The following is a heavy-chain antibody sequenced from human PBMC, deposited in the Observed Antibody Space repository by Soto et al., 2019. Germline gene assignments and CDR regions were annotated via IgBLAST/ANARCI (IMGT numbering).Heavy chain of an antibody. J-gene: IGHJ4*02. D-gene: IGHD4-17*01. CDR2: TRNKANSYST. CDR3: ARVALSGDPRNYSDY. V-gene: IGHV3-72*01. Sequence: ESGGGLVQPGGSLRLSCAASGFTFSDHYMDWVRQAPGKGLEWVGRTRNKANSYSTEYAASVKGRFNISRDDSKNSLYLQMNSLKTEDTAVYYCARVALSGDPRNYSDYWGQGTLVTVSS. CDR1: GFTFSDHY.